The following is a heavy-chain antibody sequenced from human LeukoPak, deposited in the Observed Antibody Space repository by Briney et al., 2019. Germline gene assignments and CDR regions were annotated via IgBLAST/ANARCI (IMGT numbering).Heavy chain of an antibody. D-gene: IGHD6-13*01. Sequence: SETLSLTCAVYGGSFSGYYWSWIRQPPGKGLEWIGEINHSGSTNYNPSLKSRVTISVDTSKNQFSLKLSSVTAADTAVYYCAIASSSWSYLSPFDYWGQGTLVTVSS. CDR1: GGSFSGYY. J-gene: IGHJ4*02. V-gene: IGHV4-34*01. CDR2: INHSGST. CDR3: AIASSSWSYLSPFDY.